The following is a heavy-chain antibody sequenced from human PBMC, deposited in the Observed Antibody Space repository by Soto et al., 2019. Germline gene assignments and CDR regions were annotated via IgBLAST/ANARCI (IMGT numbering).Heavy chain of an antibody. V-gene: IGHV3-9*01. J-gene: IGHJ5*02. CDR2: ITWNGGTI. D-gene: IGHD6-13*01. CDR3: AKGGSAALIAPSGRDNWFDP. CDR1: GFAFDDYV. Sequence: PGGSLRLSCAASGFAFDDYVMHWVRQPPGRGLEWVSGITWNGGTIRYVDSVKGRFTISRDNAENSLYLQMNSLRPGDTAVYYCAKGGSAALIAPSGRDNWFDPWGQGTQVTVSS.